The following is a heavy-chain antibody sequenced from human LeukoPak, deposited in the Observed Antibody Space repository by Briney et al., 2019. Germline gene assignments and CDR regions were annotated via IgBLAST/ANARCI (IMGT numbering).Heavy chain of an antibody. V-gene: IGHV3-23*01. CDR3: AKGGDFWTGYPDH. Sequence: GGSLRLSCAVSGFTFSSYAMTWVRQAPGKGLEWVSSSSGSGGSTYHADSMKGRFTISRHNSKNMVYLQMNSLRAEDTAVYYCAKGGDFWTGYPDHWGRGTLVIVSS. D-gene: IGHD3/OR15-3a*01. J-gene: IGHJ4*02. CDR1: GFTFSSYA. CDR2: SSGSGGST.